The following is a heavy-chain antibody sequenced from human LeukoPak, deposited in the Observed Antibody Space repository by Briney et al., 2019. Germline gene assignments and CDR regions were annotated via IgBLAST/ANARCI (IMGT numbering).Heavy chain of an antibody. V-gene: IGHV3-48*03. CDR1: GXTFSSYE. CDR2: ISSSGSTI. D-gene: IGHD3-22*01. CDR3: ARGSHYYDSSGKDY. Sequence: GGSLRLSCAASGXTFSSYEMNWVRQAPGKGLEWVSYISSSGSTIYYADSVKGRFTISRDKAKNSLYLQMNSLRAEDTAVYYCARGSHYYDSSGKDYWGQGTLVTVSS. J-gene: IGHJ4*02.